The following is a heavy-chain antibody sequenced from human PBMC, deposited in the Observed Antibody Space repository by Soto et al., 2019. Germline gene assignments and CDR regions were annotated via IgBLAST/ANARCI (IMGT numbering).Heavy chain of an antibody. D-gene: IGHD3-10*01. CDR1: GYTFSNYD. J-gene: IGHJ4*02. CDR3: AKVSRKSSAIEFDY. V-gene: IGHV1-8*01. Sequence: QVQLVQSGAELKKPGASVKVSCKASGYTFSNYDMNWVRQATGQGPEWIGWVNPNNGDTGYAQKFQGRVTLTTDISTTTACMELTSLRSEDTALYYCAKVSRKSSAIEFDYWGQGTLITVSS. CDR2: VNPNNGDT.